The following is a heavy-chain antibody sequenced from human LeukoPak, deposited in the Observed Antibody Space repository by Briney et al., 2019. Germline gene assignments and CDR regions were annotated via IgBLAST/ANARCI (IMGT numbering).Heavy chain of an antibody. J-gene: IGHJ6*02. D-gene: IGHD4-17*01. CDR1: GFTFNNYA. CDR3: AKDQGLVTTAYYGMDV. Sequence: GGSLRPSCAASGFTFNNYAMTWVRQAPGGGLEWVSGISAGGCGTYYADSVKGRFTISRDNSKNTLYLQMNSLRAEDTAVYYCAKDQGLVTTAYYGMDVWGQGTTVTVSS. CDR2: ISAGGCGT. V-gene: IGHV3-23*01.